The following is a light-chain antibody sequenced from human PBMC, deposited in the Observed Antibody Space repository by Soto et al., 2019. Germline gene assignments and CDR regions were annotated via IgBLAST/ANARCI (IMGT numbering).Light chain of an antibody. CDR3: QQYNNWPPEDT. CDR2: GAS. V-gene: IGKV3-15*01. Sequence: EIVMTQSPATLSVSPGERATLSCRASQSVSSNLAWHQQKPGQAPRLLIYGASTRATGIPARFSGSGSGTEFTLTISSLQSEDFAVYYCQQYNNWPPEDTFGQGTKLEIK. CDR1: QSVSSN. J-gene: IGKJ2*01.